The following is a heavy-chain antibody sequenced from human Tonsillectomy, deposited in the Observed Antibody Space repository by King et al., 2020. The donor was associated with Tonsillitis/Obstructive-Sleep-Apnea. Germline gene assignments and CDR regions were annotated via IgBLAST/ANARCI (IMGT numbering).Heavy chain of an antibody. Sequence: QLVQSGGGVVQPGRSLRLSCAASGFTFSSYGMHWVRQAPGKGLVGVAVIWYDGSNKYHADSVKGLFTNSRDNSKNTLYLQMNSLRAEDTAVYYCARDQGVLRFLEWSFDYWGQGTLVTVSS. V-gene: IGHV3-33*01. CDR2: IWYDGSNK. J-gene: IGHJ4*02. D-gene: IGHD3-3*01. CDR1: GFTFSSYG. CDR3: ARDQGVLRFLEWSFDY.